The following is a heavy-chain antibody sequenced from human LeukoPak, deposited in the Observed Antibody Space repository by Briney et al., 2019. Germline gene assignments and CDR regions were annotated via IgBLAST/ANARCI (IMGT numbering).Heavy chain of an antibody. CDR3: ARERNYYDSSGYLNNWFDP. D-gene: IGHD3-22*01. J-gene: IGHJ5*02. CDR1: GFTFNTYS. Sequence: GGSLRLSCEASGFTFNTYSMNWARQAPGKGLEWVSSIDSSGGYMFYADSVKGRFTISRDNAKNSLYLQMNSLRAEDTAVYYCARERNYYDSSGYLNNWFDPWGQGTLVTVSS. CDR2: IDSSGGYM. V-gene: IGHV3-21*01.